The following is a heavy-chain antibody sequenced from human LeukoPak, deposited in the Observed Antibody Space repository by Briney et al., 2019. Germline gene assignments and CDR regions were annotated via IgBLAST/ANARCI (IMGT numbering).Heavy chain of an antibody. CDR3: ARGSSMIVAAFDF. Sequence: ASVKVSCKASGYSCTTYHMHWVRQAPGQGLEWMGIINPSGGSTNYAQNFQGRVTMTRDMSTSTVYMELSSLRSEDTAVYYCARGSSMIVAAFDFWGQGTLVTVSS. CDR2: INPSGGST. J-gene: IGHJ4*02. V-gene: IGHV1-46*01. CDR1: GYSCTTYH. D-gene: IGHD3-22*01.